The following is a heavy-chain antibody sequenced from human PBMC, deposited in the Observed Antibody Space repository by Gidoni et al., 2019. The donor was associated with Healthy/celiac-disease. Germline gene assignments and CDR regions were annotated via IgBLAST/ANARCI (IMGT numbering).Heavy chain of an antibody. CDR1: GGSLSSSSYY. D-gene: IGHD6-19*01. CDR3: ARDFGGKRQWLVDYFDY. Sequence: QLQLQESGPGLVKPSETLSLTCTVSGGSLSSSSYYWGWIRQPTGKGLEWIGSIYYSGSTYYNPSLKSRVTISVDTSKNQFSLKLSSVTAADTAVYYCARDFGGKRQWLVDYFDYWGQGTLVTVSS. CDR2: IYYSGST. J-gene: IGHJ4*02. V-gene: IGHV4-39*07.